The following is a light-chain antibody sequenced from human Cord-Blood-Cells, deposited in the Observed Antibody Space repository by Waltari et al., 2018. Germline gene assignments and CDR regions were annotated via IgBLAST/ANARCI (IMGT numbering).Light chain of an antibody. Sequence: DVVMTQSPLSLPVTLGQPASISCRSSQSLVHSDGNTYLNWFQQRPGQSPRRLIYKFSNRDSGVPDRFSGSGSGTDFTLKISRVEAEDVGVYYCMQGTHWPWTFGQGTKVEIK. CDR1: QSLVHSDGNTY. CDR2: KFS. V-gene: IGKV2-30*02. CDR3: MQGTHWPWT. J-gene: IGKJ1*01.